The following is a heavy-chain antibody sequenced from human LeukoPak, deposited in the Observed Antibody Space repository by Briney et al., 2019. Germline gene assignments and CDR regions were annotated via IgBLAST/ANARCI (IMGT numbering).Heavy chain of an antibody. D-gene: IGHD3-3*01. CDR1: GFTFSSYS. Sequence: PGGSLRLSCAASGFTFSSYSMNWVRQAPGKGLEWVSYISSSSSTIYYADSVKGRFTISRDNAKNSLYLQMNSLKTEDTAVYYCTTYYDFWNYWGQGTLVTVSS. CDR2: ISSSSSTI. J-gene: IGHJ4*02. V-gene: IGHV3-48*01. CDR3: TTYYDFWNY.